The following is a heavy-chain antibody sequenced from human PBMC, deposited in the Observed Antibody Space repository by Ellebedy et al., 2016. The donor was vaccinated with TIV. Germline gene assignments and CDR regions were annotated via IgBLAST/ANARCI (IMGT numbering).Heavy chain of an antibody. V-gene: IGHV3-21*01. CDR1: GFTFSSYS. Sequence: GESLKISCAASGFTFSSYSMNWVRQAPGKGLEWVSSISSSSSYIYYADPVKGRFTISRDNAKNSLYLQMNSLRAEDTAVYYCARVTPSIAAASIDYWGQGTLVTVSS. D-gene: IGHD6-13*01. CDR2: ISSSSSYI. CDR3: ARVTPSIAAASIDY. J-gene: IGHJ4*02.